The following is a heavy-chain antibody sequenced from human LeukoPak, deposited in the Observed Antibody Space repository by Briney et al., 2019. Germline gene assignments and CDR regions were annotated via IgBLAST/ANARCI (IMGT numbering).Heavy chain of an antibody. CDR1: GGSISSYY. V-gene: IGHV4-59*05. CDR3: ARHPISGYYYFDY. Sequence: SETLSLTCTVSGGSISSYYWSWIRQPPGKGLEWIGSIYYSGSTYYNPSLKSRVTISVDTSKNQFSLKLSSVTAADTAVYYCARHPISGYYYFDYWGQGTLVTVSS. CDR2: IYYSGST. J-gene: IGHJ4*02. D-gene: IGHD3-22*01.